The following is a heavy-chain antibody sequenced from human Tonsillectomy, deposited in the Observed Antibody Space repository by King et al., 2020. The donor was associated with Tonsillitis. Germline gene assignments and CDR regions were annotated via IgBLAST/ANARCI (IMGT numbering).Heavy chain of an antibody. CDR3: AKADHGYSSNA. V-gene: IGHV3-23*03. CDR2: IYRGGSST. J-gene: IGHJ5*02. CDR1: GFTFSSYA. D-gene: IGHD6-19*01. Sequence: VQLVESGGGLVQPGGSLRLSCAASGFTFSSYAMSWVRQAPGKGLEWVSVIYRGGSSTYYADSVKGRFTISRDNSKNTLYLQMNSLRAEDTAVYYCAKADHGYSSNAWGQGTLVTVSS.